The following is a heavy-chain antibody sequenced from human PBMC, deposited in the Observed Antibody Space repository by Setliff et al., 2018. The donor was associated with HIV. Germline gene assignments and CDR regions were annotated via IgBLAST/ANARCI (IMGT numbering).Heavy chain of an antibody. D-gene: IGHD2-15*01. V-gene: IGHV3-23*01. CDR2: VSGSGGFT. CDR1: GFTFSNYD. J-gene: IGHJ4*02. CDR3: AKDRGCSV. Sequence: GESLKISCAASGFTFSNYDMTWVRQAPGKGLEWVSGVSGSGGFTSYADSVKGRFTISRHNSKNTLYLHMNSLRAKDTAVYYCAKDRGCSVWGQGTLVTVSS.